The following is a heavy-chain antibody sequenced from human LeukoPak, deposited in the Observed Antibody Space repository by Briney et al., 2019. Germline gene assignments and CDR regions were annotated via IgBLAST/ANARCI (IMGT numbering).Heavy chain of an antibody. V-gene: IGHV4-59*08. CDR3: ARLDWSGFFLDY. CDR1: NDSFRSYH. Sequence: SETLSLTCIVSNDSFRSYHWNWVRQSPGKGLEWIADINDSGITNYNPSLMSRVTISVDTSKNEFSLQLNSVTAADTAVFYCARLDWSGFFLDYWGQGILVTVSS. D-gene: IGHD3-3*01. CDR2: INDSGIT. J-gene: IGHJ4*02.